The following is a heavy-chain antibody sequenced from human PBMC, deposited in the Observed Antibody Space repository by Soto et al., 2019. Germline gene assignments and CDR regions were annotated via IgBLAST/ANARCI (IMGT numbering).Heavy chain of an antibody. D-gene: IGHD3-10*01. CDR1: GFTFSSYA. Sequence: EVPLLESGGGLVQPGGSLRLSCAASGFTFSSYAMSWVRQAPGKGLEWVSAISGSGGSTYYADSVKGRFTISRDNSKNTLYLQMNSLRAEDTAVYYCAKVWRGYGSGSEIDYWGQGTLVTVSS. V-gene: IGHV3-23*01. J-gene: IGHJ4*02. CDR2: ISGSGGST. CDR3: AKVWRGYGSGSEIDY.